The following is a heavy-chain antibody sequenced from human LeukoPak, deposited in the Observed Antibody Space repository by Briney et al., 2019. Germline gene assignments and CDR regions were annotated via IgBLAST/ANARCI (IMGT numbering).Heavy chain of an antibody. CDR1: GGSFSGYY. V-gene: IGHV4-34*01. CDR3: ARGYSYGHGRELFDY. D-gene: IGHD5-18*01. CDR2: INHSGST. Sequence: PSETLSLTCAVYGGSFSGYYWSWIRQPPGKGLEWIGEINHSGSTNYNPSLKSRVTISVDTSKNQFSLKLSSVTAADTAVYYCARGYSYGHGRELFDYWGQGTLVTVSS. J-gene: IGHJ4*02.